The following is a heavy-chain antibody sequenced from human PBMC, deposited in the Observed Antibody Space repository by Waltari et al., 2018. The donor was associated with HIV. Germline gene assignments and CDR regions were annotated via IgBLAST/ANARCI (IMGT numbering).Heavy chain of an antibody. D-gene: IGHD2-15*01. V-gene: IGHV1-2*02. CDR3: ARTFLYCSGGTCYFDY. J-gene: IGHJ4*02. CDR2: INPNSGGK. CDR1: GYTFTGYY. Sequence: QVQLVQSGAEVKKPGASVKVSCKASGYTFTGYYMHWVRQAPGQGLEWMGWINPNSGGKNYAKKLQGRVTMTRDTSISTAYMELSRLRSDDTAVYYCARTFLYCSGGTCYFDYWGQGTLVTVSS.